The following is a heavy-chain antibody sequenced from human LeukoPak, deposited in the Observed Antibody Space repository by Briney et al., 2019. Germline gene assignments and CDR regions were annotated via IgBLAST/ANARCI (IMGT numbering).Heavy chain of an antibody. CDR1: GFTFSSYS. CDR2: ISSSSSYI. D-gene: IGHD3-10*01. Sequence: GGSLRLSCAASGFTFSSYSMNWVRQAPGKGLEWVSSISSSSSYIYYADSVKGRFTISRDNAKNSLYLQMNSLRAEDTTVYYCARDWSTMVRGVIISPDYWGQGTLVTVSS. J-gene: IGHJ4*02. V-gene: IGHV3-21*01. CDR3: ARDWSTMVRGVIISPDY.